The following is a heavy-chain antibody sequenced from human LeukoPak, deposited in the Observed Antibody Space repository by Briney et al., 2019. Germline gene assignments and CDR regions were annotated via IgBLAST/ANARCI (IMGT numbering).Heavy chain of an antibody. D-gene: IGHD1-26*01. CDR2: FDPEDGET. Sequence: ASVKVSCKVSGYTLTELSMHWVRQVPGKGLEWMGGFDPEDGETICAQKFQGRVTMTEDTSTDTAYMELSSLRSEDTAVYYCATGRWELDYYYYMDVWGKGTTVTVSS. V-gene: IGHV1-24*01. J-gene: IGHJ6*03. CDR1: GYTLTELS. CDR3: ATGRWELDYYYYMDV.